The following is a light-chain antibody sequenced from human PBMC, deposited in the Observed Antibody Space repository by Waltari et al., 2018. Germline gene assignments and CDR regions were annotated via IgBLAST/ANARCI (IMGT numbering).Light chain of an antibody. CDR2: EAS. CDR3: QQYKTFSRT. J-gene: IGKJ1*01. CDR1: QNINNW. V-gene: IGKV1-5*01. Sequence: DIQMTQSPSTLSASVGDRVTITCPPRQNINNWLAWYPQTPGRAPKLLIYEASSLESGVPSRFRGSGSGTLFTLTITSLQPDDVALYYCQQYKTFSRTFGQGTQVEIK.